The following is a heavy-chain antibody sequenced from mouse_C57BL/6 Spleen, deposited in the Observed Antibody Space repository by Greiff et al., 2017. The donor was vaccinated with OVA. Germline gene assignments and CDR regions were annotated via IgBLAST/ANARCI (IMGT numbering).Heavy chain of an antibody. CDR2: IYPVGGNT. D-gene: IGHD3-2*02. CDR1: GYTFTDYY. CDR3: ARSDSSGYDDYAMDY. V-gene: IGHV1-84*01. Sequence: QLQQSGPELVKHGASVKISCKASGYTFTDYYINWVKQRPGQGLEWIGWIYPVGGNTKYNEKFTGTATLTVDTYSSTAYMQLSSLTSDDAAVDFCARSDSSGYDDYAMDYWGQGTSVTVSS. J-gene: IGHJ4*01.